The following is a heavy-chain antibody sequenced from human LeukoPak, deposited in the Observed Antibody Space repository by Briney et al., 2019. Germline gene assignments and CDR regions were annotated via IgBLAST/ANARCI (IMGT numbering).Heavy chain of an antibody. CDR2: INPSGGST. Sequence: ASVKVSCKASGYTFTSYYMHWVRQAPGQGLEWMGIINPSGGSTSYAQKFQGRVTMTRDTSISTAYMELSRLRSDDTAVYYCARVTNVLRYFDWLLAPPPYFDYWGQGTLVTVSS. V-gene: IGHV1-46*01. CDR1: GYTFTSYY. D-gene: IGHD3-9*01. J-gene: IGHJ4*02. CDR3: ARVTNVLRYFDWLLAPPPYFDY.